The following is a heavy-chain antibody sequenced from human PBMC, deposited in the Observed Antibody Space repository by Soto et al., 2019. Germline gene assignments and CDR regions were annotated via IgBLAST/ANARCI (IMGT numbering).Heavy chain of an antibody. V-gene: IGHV1-69*13. CDR2: IIPIFGTA. D-gene: IGHD3-22*01. CDR3: ARGQHYDSSGYYYYYGMDV. J-gene: IGHJ6*02. CDR1: GGTFSSYA. Sequence: GASVKVSCKASGGTFSSYAISWVRQAPGQGLEWMGGIIPIFGTANYAQKFQGRVTITADESTSTAYMELSSLRSEDTAVYYCARGQHYDSSGYYYYYGMDVWGQGTTVTVSS.